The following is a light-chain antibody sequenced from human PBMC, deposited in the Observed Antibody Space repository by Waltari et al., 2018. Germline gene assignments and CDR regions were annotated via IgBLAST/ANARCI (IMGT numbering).Light chain of an antibody. CDR1: QSVYNY. J-gene: IGKJ3*01. CDR3: QQRSHWPRT. V-gene: IGKV3-11*01. CDR2: DSS. Sequence: EIVLTQSPATLPLSPGETATLSFRASQSVYNYLAWYQQKPGQAPRLLIYDSSNRATGIPARFSGSGSGTDFTLTISSLEPEDFAVYYCQQRSHWPRTFGPGTKVDIK.